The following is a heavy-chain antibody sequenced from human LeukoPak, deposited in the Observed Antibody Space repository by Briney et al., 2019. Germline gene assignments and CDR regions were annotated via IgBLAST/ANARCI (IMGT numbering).Heavy chain of an antibody. Sequence: GGSLRLSCAASGFTFSSYSMNWVRQAPGKGLEWVSYISSSSSTIYYADSVKGRFTISRDNAKNSLYLQMNSLRDEDTAVHYCASEEYYYDSSGYWNWGQGTLVTVSS. CDR1: GFTFSSYS. CDR2: ISSSSSTI. CDR3: ASEEYYYDSSGYWN. V-gene: IGHV3-48*02. J-gene: IGHJ4*02. D-gene: IGHD3-22*01.